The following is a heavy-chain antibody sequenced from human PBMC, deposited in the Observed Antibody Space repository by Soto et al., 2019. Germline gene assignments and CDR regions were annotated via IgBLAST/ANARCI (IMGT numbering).Heavy chain of an antibody. D-gene: IGHD1-1*01. J-gene: IGHJ4*02. CDR1: GYTFSSYG. CDR2: ISVHNGYK. Sequence: QVQLAQSGAEVKKPGASVTVSCKASGYTFSSYGISWVRQAPGQGLEWVGRISVHNGYKKYATELQGRVTMTTDTSTSTPYMGLRSLRSGDSAVYFCARLEHNFGPHDYWGQGTLVTVTS. CDR3: ARLEHNFGPHDY. V-gene: IGHV1-18*01.